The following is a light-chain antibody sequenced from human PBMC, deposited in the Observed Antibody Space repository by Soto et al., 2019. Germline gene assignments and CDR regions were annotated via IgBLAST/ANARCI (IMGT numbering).Light chain of an antibody. V-gene: IGLV1-51*01. CDR2: DDN. CDR1: SSNIGGNS. Sequence: QSVLTQPPSVSAAPGQKVTISCSGSSSNIGGNSVSWYQQLPGTAPKLLIYDDNKRPSGIPDRFSGSKSGTSASLTISGLQAEDEADYYCCSYAGSSTFVFGTGTKVTVL. J-gene: IGLJ1*01. CDR3: CSYAGSSTFV.